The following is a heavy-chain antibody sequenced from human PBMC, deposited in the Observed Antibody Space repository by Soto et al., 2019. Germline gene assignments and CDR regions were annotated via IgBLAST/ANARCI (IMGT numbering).Heavy chain of an antibody. CDR1: GGSISSSNW. CDR2: IYHSGST. V-gene: IGHV4-4*02. CDR3: ARVSGSYYYGMDV. Sequence: QVQLQESGPGLVKPSGTLSLTCAVSGGSISSSNWWSWVRQPPGKGLEWIGEIYHSGSTNYNPSLKSRVTVSVDKSKHQFSLRLTSVTAADTAVYYCARVSGSYYYGMDVWGQGTTVTVSS. D-gene: IGHD1-26*01. J-gene: IGHJ6*02.